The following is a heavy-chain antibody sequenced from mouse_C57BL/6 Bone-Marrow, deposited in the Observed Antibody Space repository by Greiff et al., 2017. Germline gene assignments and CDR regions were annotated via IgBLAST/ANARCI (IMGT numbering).Heavy chain of an antibody. CDR3: ARRDYYGSSYAY. CDR2: VYPRSGNT. J-gene: IGHJ3*01. D-gene: IGHD1-1*01. Sequence: LQESGAELARPGASVKLSCKASGYTFTSYGISWVKQRTGQGLEWIGEVYPRSGNTYYNEKFKGKATLTADKSSSTAYMELRSLTSEDSAVYFCARRDYYGSSYAYWGQGTLVTVSA. V-gene: IGHV1-81*01. CDR1: GYTFTSYG.